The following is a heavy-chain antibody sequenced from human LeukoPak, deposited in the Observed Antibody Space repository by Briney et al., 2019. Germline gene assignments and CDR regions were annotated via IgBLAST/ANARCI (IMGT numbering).Heavy chain of an antibody. CDR3: ARGDPMVRGAD. Sequence: PSETLSLTCAVYGGSFSGYYWSWIRQPPGKGLEWIGEINRSGSTNYNPSLKSRVTISVDTSKNQFSLKLSSVTAADTAVYYCARGDPMVRGADWGQGTLVTVSS. J-gene: IGHJ4*02. CDR1: GGSFSGYY. CDR2: INRSGST. D-gene: IGHD3-10*01. V-gene: IGHV4-34*01.